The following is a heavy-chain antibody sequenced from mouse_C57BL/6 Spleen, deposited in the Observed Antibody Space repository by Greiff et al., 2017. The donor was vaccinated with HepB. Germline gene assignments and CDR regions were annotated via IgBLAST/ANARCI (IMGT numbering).Heavy chain of an antibody. CDR1: GFTFSDYG. J-gene: IGHJ2*01. D-gene: IGHD2-5*01. V-gene: IGHV5-17*01. CDR3: ARGSNYYFDY. Sequence: DVQLQESGGGLVKPGGSLKLSCAASGFTFSDYGMHWVRQAPEKGLEWVAYISSGSSTIYYADTVKGRFTISRDNAKNTLFLQMTSLRSEDTAMYYCARGSNYYFDYWGQGTTLTVSS. CDR2: ISSGSSTI.